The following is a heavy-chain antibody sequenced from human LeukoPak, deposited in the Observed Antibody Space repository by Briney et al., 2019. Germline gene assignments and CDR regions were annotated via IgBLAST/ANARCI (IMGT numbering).Heavy chain of an antibody. J-gene: IGHJ4*02. CDR3: ARGRRYGDRIFDY. CDR2: INHSGST. V-gene: IGHV4-34*01. CDR1: GGSFSGYY. Sequence: SETLSLTCAVYGGSFSGYYWSWIRQPPGKGLEWIGEINHSGSTNYNPSLKSRVTISVDTSKNQFSLKLSSVTAADTAVYYCARGRRYGDRIFDYWGQGTLVTVSS. D-gene: IGHD4-17*01.